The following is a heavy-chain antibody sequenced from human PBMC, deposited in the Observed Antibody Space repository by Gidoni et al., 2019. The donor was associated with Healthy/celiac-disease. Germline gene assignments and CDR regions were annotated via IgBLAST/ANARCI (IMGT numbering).Heavy chain of an antibody. J-gene: IGHJ5*02. D-gene: IGHD6-25*01. CDR2: IYSGGST. Sequence: EVQLVESGGGLVQPGGSLRLSCAASGFTVSSHYMSWVRQAPGKGLEGVSVIYSGGSTYYADSVKGRFTISRDNSKNTLYLQMNSLRAEDTAVYYCARTLPAYSSVGGGNLTAGFDPWGQGTLVTVSS. CDR3: ARTLPAYSSVGGGNLTAGFDP. CDR1: GFTVSSHY. V-gene: IGHV3-66*02.